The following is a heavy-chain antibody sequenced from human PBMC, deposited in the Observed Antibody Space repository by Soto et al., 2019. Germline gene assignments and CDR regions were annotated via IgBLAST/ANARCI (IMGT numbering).Heavy chain of an antibody. D-gene: IGHD5-12*01. Sequence: GGSLRPYCAASGFTVSSNYMSWARQAPGKGPEWVSVIYSGGSTYYADSGKGPFTISKDNSKNTVYLQMNSLRGEDTAVYYCARDRYRGYDYYHFAMDVWGHGTTVTVSS. J-gene: IGHJ6*02. V-gene: IGHV3-53*01. CDR3: ARDRYRGYDYYHFAMDV. CDR1: GFTVSSNY. CDR2: IYSGGST.